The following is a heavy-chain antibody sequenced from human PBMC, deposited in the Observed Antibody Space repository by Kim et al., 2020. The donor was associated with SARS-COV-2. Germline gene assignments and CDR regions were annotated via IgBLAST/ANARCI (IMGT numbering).Heavy chain of an antibody. V-gene: IGHV3-30*02. CDR2: K. J-gene: IGHJ4*02. CDR3: AKRGAGRKVDY. D-gene: IGHD3-10*01. Sequence: KYDADAGKGRFTSDRDKTKNSLYLQMNSRGAEDTAVYYCAKRGAGRKVDYWGQGTLVTVSS.